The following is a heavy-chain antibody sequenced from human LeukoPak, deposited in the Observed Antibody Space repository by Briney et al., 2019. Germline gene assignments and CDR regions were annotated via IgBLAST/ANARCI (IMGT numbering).Heavy chain of an antibody. CDR3: ARADYYDSSGYYLNY. J-gene: IGHJ4*02. D-gene: IGHD3-22*01. CDR2: IYPGDSDT. Sequence: GESLRISCKGSGYSFTTYWIAWVRQMPGKGLEWMGIIYPGDSDTRYSPSFQGQVSISVDKSITTAYLQWSSLKASDTAMYYCARADYYDSSGYYLNYWGQGTLVTVSS. CDR1: GYSFTTYW. V-gene: IGHV5-51*01.